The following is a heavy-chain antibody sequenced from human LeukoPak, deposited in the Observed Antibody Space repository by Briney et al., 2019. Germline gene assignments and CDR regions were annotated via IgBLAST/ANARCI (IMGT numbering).Heavy chain of an antibody. D-gene: IGHD6-19*01. CDR2: ISSSGSSI. J-gene: IGHJ4*02. CDR1: GFTFSSYE. Sequence: PGGSLRLSCAASGFTFSSYEMNWVRQAPGKGLEGVSYISSSGSSIYYADSVKGRFTISRDNAKNSLYLQIDSLRAEDTAVYYCARSSGWYTGFDYWGQGTLVTVSS. V-gene: IGHV3-48*03. CDR3: ARSSGWYTGFDY.